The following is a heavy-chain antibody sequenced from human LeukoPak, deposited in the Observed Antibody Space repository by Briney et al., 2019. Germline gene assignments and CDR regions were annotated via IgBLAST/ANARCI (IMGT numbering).Heavy chain of an antibody. D-gene: IGHD6-19*01. Sequence: SETLSLTCTASGVSISSYYWSWIRQPPGKGLEWIGYIYYSGSTNYNPSLKSRVPISVDTSKNQFSLKLSSVTAADTAVYYCARAGYSSGWYPRDWGQGTLVTVSS. CDR2: IYYSGST. CDR1: GVSISSYY. V-gene: IGHV4-59*01. J-gene: IGHJ4*02. CDR3: ARAGYSSGWYPRD.